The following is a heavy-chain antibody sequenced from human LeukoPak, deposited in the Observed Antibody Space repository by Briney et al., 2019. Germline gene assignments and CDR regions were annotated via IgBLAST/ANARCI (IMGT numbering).Heavy chain of an antibody. CDR2: INNDGSST. D-gene: IGHD1-26*01. V-gene: IGHV3-74*01. CDR1: GFTFSSYW. Sequence: GGSLRLSCVASGFTFSSYWMHWVRQAPGKGLVWVSRINNDGSSTSYADSVKGRFTISRDNAKNTLYLQMNSLRAEDTAVYYCARAQGTWELRHGMDVWGQGTAVTVSS. CDR3: ARAQGTWELRHGMDV. J-gene: IGHJ6*02.